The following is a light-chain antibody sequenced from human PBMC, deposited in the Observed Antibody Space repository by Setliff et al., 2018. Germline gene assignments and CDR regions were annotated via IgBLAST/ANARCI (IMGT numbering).Light chain of an antibody. CDR2: SNN. CDR1: TSNIGSNP. Sequence: QSVLTQPPSASGTPGQRITISCSGGTSNIGSNPVNWYHQLPGTAPKLLIYSNNQRPSGVPDRFSGSKSGTSASLAVSGLQSEDEADFYCEAWDDSLNGYVFGSGTKVTVL. J-gene: IGLJ1*01. CDR3: EAWDDSLNGYV. V-gene: IGLV1-44*01.